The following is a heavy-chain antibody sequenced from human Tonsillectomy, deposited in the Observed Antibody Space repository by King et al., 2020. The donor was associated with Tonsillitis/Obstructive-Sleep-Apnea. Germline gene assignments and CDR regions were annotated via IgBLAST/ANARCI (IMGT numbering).Heavy chain of an antibody. CDR3: CCYTYYFDH. CDR1: GFTFSNYA. D-gene: IGHD2-2*02. CDR2: ITASGGST. J-gene: IGHJ4*02. Sequence: VQLVESGGGLVQPGGSLRLSCVVSGFTFSNYAMSWVRQAPGKGLEWVSAITASGGSTYYADSVKGWFTISRDNSKNTLYLEMSSLRAEDTAVYYCCCYTYYFDHWGQGTLVTVSS. V-gene: IGHV3-23*04.